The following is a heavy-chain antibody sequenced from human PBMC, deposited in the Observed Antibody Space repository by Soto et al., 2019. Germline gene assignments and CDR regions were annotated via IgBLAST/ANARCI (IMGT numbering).Heavy chain of an antibody. D-gene: IGHD6-19*01. CDR2: IKSKTDGGTT. V-gene: IGHV3-15*01. CDR1: GFTFSNAW. J-gene: IGHJ4*02. Sequence: EVQLVESGGGLVKPGGSLRLSCAASGFTFSNAWMSWVRQAPGKGLEWVGRIKSKTDGGTTDYAAPVKGRFTISRDDSKNTLYLQMNSLKTEDTAVYYCTTERAVAGTARDYWGQGTLVTVSS. CDR3: TTERAVAGTARDY.